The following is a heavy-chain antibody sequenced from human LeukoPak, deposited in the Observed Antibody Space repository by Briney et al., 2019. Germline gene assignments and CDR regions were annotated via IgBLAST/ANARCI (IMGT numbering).Heavy chain of an antibody. V-gene: IGHV4-39*01. CDR3: ARLGYSNGSVDP. CDR1: GGSISSSSYY. J-gene: IGHJ5*02. CDR2: IYYSGST. Sequence: SETLSLTCTVSGGSISSSSYYWGWIHQPPGKGLEWIGSIYYSGSTYYNPSLKSRVTISVDTSKNQFSLKLSSVTAADTAVYYCARLGYSNGSVDPWGQGTLVTVSS. D-gene: IGHD4-11*01.